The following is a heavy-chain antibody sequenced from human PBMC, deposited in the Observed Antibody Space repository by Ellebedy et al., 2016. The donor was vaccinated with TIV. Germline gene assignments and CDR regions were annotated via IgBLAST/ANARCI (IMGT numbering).Heavy chain of an antibody. V-gene: IGHV3-15*01. D-gene: IGHD3-16*01. J-gene: IGHJ3*01. CDR3: ATYEKGFFEF. CDR2: ILERSRGMGR. Sequence: GESLKISXATSGFNFDTAWISWVRQPPGQGLEWVGRILERSRGMGRDYAAPVQGRFSISRDDAKKTAYLQMNSLEVEDTAVYYCATYEKGFFEFWGQGTLVSVSS. CDR1: GFNFDTAW.